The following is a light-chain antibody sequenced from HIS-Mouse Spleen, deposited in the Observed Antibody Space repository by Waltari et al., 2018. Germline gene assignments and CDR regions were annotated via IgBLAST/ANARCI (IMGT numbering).Light chain of an antibody. V-gene: IGLV3-25*03. CDR1: ALPTHY. CDR3: QSADSSGTWV. Sequence: SYELTQPPSVSVSPGQTARITCSGDALPTHYAYWYQQQPGQAPALVIYKDSERPSGIPERFSGSSSGTTVTLTISGVQAEDEADYYCQSADSSGTWVFGGGTKLTVL. J-gene: IGLJ3*02. CDR2: KDS.